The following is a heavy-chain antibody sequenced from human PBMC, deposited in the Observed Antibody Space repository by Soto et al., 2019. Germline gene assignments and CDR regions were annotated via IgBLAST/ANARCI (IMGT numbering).Heavy chain of an antibody. Sequence: EVQLLESGGGLVQPGGSLRLSCAASGFTFSSYAMSWVRQAPGKGLEWVSAISGSGGSTYYADSVKGRFTISRDNSKNTVYLKMNRLGAEDTAVYYCAKGGSSWGKWGGYYYYGMDVW. V-gene: IGHV3-23*01. CDR2: ISGSGGST. D-gene: IGHD3-16*01. J-gene: IGHJ6*01. CDR1: GFTFSSYA. CDR3: AKGGSSWGKWGGYYYYGMDV.